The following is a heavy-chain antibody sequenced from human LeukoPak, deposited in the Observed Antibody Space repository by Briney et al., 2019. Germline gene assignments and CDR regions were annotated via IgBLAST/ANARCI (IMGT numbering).Heavy chain of an antibody. D-gene: IGHD7-27*01. J-gene: IGHJ4*02. Sequence: SETLSLTCTVSGGSISSYYWSWIRQHPGKGLEWIGYIFYSGTTYYNPSLKSRVIISVDASKNQFSLRLSSVTAADTAVYYCARDLGGLGKIDYWGQGTLVTVSS. CDR3: ARDLGGLGKIDY. CDR1: GGSISSYY. V-gene: IGHV4-59*06. CDR2: IFYSGTT.